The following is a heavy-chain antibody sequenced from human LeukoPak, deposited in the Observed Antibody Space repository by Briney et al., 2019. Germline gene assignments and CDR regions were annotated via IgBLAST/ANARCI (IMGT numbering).Heavy chain of an antibody. J-gene: IGHJ3*02. V-gene: IGHV1-69*13. D-gene: IGHD2-15*01. CDR3: ARDRVVGLGVDNAFDI. CDR1: GGTFSTYA. CDR2: IIPVFGTA. Sequence: SVKVSCKASGGTFSTYAISWVRQAPGQGLEWMGGIIPVFGTANYAQKFQGRVTITADESTSTAYMELSSLRSEDTAVFYCARDRVVGLGVDNAFDIWGHGTMVTVSS.